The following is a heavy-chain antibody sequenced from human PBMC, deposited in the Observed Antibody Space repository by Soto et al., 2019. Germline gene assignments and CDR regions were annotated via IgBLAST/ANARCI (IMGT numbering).Heavy chain of an antibody. Sequence: SETLSLTCTVSGGSISSSSYYWGWIRQPPGKGLEWIGSIYYSGSTYYNPSLKSRVTISVDTSKNQFSLKLSSVTAADTAVYYCARPLGYCSSTSCYGAFDIWGKGTMVTV. D-gene: IGHD2-2*01. CDR1: GGSISSSSYY. J-gene: IGHJ3*02. CDR2: IYYSGST. CDR3: ARPLGYCSSTSCYGAFDI. V-gene: IGHV4-39*01.